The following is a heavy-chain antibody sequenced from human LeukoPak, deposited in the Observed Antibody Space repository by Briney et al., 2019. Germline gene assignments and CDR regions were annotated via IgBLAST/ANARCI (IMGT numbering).Heavy chain of an antibody. CDR3: ATDRNSSGLKVGYYYGMDV. CDR2: FDLEDGET. V-gene: IGHV1-24*01. D-gene: IGHD6-19*01. Sequence: GASVKVSCKVSGYTLTELSMHWVRQAPGKGLEWMGGFDLEDGETIYAQKFQGRVTMTEDTSTDTAYMELSSLRSEDTAVYYCATDRNSSGLKVGYYYGMDVWGQGTTVTVSS. CDR1: GYTLTELS. J-gene: IGHJ6*02.